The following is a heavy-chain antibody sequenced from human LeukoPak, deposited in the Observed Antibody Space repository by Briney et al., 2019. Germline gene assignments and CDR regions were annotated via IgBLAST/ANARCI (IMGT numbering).Heavy chain of an antibody. CDR1: GGSISSSSYY. CDR3: ARLRCSSTSCYFYYYYYGMDV. D-gene: IGHD2-2*01. J-gene: IGHJ6*02. CDR2: IYYSGST. V-gene: IGHV4-39*01. Sequence: SETLFLTCTVSGGSISSSSYYWGWIRQPPGKGLEWVGSIYYSGSTYYNPSLKSRVTISVDTSKNQFSLKLSSVTAADTAVYYCARLRCSSTSCYFYYYYYGMDVWGQGTTVTVSS.